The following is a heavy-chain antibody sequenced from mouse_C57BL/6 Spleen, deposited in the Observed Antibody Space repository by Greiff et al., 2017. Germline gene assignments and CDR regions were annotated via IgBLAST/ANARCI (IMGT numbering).Heavy chain of an antibody. CDR3: ARSYYYGSEAY. J-gene: IGHJ3*01. V-gene: IGHV1-69*01. D-gene: IGHD1-1*01. Sequence: VQLQESGAELVMPGASVKLSCKASGYTFTSYWMHWVKQRPGQGLEWIGEIDPSDSYTNYNQKFKGKSTLTVDKSSSTAYMQLSSLTSEDSAVYYCARSYYYGSEAYWGQGTLVTVSA. CDR2: IDPSDSYT. CDR1: GYTFTSYW.